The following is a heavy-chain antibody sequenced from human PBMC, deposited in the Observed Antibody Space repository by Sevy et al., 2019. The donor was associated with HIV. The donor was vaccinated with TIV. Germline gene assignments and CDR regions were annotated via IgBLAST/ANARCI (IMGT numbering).Heavy chain of an antibody. CDR1: GFTFSNYG. V-gene: IGHV3-33*01. CDR3: ARDXPLXYXXXX. Sequence: GGSLRLSCAASGFTFSNYGIHWVRQAPGKGLEWVAVIWYDGSKKYYADSVKGRFTISRDNSKHTLYLQMNRLRAEDTGVYYCARDXPLXYXXXXXGQGTTVTVSS. CDR2: IWYDGSKK. J-gene: IGHJ6*01.